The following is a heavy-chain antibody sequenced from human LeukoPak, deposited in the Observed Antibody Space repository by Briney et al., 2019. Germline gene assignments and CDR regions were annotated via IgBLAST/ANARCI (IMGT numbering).Heavy chain of an antibody. J-gene: IGHJ6*02. Sequence: ASVKVSCKASGYTFTNYDINWVRQATGQGLEWMGRVNPNSGNTGYAQKFQGRVSLTRDTSISTAYMELSSLRSEDTAVYYCARGPVEAVYGVSTEDWGQGTTVTVSS. CDR2: VNPNSGNT. V-gene: IGHV1-8*01. CDR3: ARGPVEAVYGVSTED. CDR1: GYTFTNYD. D-gene: IGHD1-26*01.